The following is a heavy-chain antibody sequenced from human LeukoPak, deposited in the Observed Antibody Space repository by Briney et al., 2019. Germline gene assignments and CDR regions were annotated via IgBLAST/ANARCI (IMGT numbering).Heavy chain of an antibody. V-gene: IGHV4-30-2*01. CDR3: ARVIPYMITFGGVIVPDAFDI. CDR1: GGSTSSGGYS. J-gene: IGHJ3*02. CDR2: IYHSGST. Sequence: SETLSLTCAVSGGSTSSGGYSWSWIRQPPGKGLEWIGYIYHSGSTYYNPSLKSRVTISVDRSKNQFSLKLSSVTAADTAVYYCARVIPYMITFGGVIVPDAFDIWGQGTMVTVSS. D-gene: IGHD3-16*02.